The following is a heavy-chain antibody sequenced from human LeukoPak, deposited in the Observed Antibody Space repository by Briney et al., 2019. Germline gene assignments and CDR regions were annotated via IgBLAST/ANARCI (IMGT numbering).Heavy chain of an antibody. CDR2: ISSSGSTI. J-gene: IGHJ3*02. D-gene: IGHD3-10*01. CDR1: GFTFSDYY. V-gene: IGHV3-11*04. CDR3: ARSLAFGSDAFDI. Sequence: PGGSLRLSCAASGFTFSDYYMSWIRQAPGKGLEWVSYISSSGSTIYYADSVKGRFTISRDNAKNSLYLQMNSLRAEDTAVYYCARSLAFGSDAFDIWGQGTMVTVSS.